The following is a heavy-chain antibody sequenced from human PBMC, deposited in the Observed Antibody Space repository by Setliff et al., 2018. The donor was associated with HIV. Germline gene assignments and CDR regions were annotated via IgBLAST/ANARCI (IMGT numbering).Heavy chain of an antibody. V-gene: IGHV4-39*01. CDR3: ARQLGGGGDY. CDR2: IHQSGST. D-gene: IGHD2-15*01. J-gene: IGHJ4*02. CDR1: GDSITRSSSYY. Sequence: LSLTCTVSGDSITRSSSYYWGWIRQPPGKGLEWIGSIHQSGSTYYSPSLKSRLTISIDTSENHFSLRVSSLTAADTAVYYCARQLGGGGDYWGQGVLVTVSS.